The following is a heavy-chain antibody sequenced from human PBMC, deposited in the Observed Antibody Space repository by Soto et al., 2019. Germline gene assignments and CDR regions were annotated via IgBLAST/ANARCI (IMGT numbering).Heavy chain of an antibody. CDR1: GVTLSYYG. Sequence: PGGSLRLSCVASGVTLSYYGVHWVRQSPGKGLEWVALIWNHGNTAYHADSVKGRFTVSRDNSRNTVYLQMNSLRAEDPAVYYCARLAYSNLIEGLDPWGRGSLVTVSS. V-gene: IGHV3-33*01. D-gene: IGHD6-13*01. CDR3: ARLAYSNLIEGLDP. CDR2: IWNHGNTA. J-gene: IGHJ5*02.